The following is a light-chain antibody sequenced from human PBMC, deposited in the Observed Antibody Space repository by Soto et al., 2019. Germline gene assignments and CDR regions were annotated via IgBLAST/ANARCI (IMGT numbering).Light chain of an antibody. J-gene: IGLJ3*02. Sequence: QSALTHPASVSGSPGQSITISCTGTSSDVGGYNYVSWYQQHPGKAPKLMIYDVSNRPSGVSNRFSGSKSGNTASLTISGLQAEDEDDYYCSSYTSSSNWVFGGGTKVTVL. V-gene: IGLV2-14*01. CDR1: SSDVGGYNY. CDR2: DVS. CDR3: SSYTSSSNWV.